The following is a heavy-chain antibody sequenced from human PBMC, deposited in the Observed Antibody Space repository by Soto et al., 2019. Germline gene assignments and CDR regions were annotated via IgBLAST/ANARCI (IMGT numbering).Heavy chain of an antibody. V-gene: IGHV3-23*01. D-gene: IGHD5-18*01. CDR2: VNGNGGST. CDR1: GFTFSGYD. CDR3: RAYTYGQGVDY. J-gene: IGHJ4*02. Sequence: GWPLRLSCAASGFTFSGYDMNWVRQAPGKGLEWVSLVNGNGGSTYYADSVKGRFTISRDDSKNTVYLQMNSLRAEDTAVYYCRAYTYGQGVDYWGQGTLVTVSS.